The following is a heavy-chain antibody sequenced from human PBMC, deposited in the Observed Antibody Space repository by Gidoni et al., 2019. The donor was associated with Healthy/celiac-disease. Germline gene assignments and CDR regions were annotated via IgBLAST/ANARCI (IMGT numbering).Heavy chain of an antibody. CDR3: ARDRAYYYGMDV. V-gene: IGHV3-33*01. J-gene: IGHJ6*02. Sequence: QVQLVESGGCVVQPGRSLRLSCAASGFTFSSYGMHWVRQAPGKGLEWVAVIWYDGSNKYYADSVKGRFTISRDNSKNTLYLQMNSLRAEDTAVYYCARDRAYYYGMDVWGQGTTVTVSS. CDR2: IWYDGSNK. CDR1: GFTFSSYG.